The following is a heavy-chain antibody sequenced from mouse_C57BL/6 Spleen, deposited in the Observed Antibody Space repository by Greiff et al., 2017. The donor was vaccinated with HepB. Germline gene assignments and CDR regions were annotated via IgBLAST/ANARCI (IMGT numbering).Heavy chain of an antibody. CDR2: IRSKSNNYAT. Sequence: VKLVESGGGLVQPKGSLTLSCAASGFSFNTYAMNWVRQAPGKGLEWVARIRSKSNNYATYYADSVKDRFTISRDDSESMLYLQMNNLKTEGTAMYYGVRQGDGYHYFDDWGQGTALTESS. D-gene: IGHD2-3*01. CDR3: VRQGDGYHYFDD. CDR1: GFSFNTYA. J-gene: IGHJ2*01. V-gene: IGHV10-1*01.